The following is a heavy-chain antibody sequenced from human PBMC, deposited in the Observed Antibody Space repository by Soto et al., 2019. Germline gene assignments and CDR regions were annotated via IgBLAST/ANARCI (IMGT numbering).Heavy chain of an antibody. Sequence: SLRLSCAASGFTFSSYGMHWVRQAPGKGLEWVAVISYDGSNKYYADSVKGRFTISRDNSKNTLYLQMNSLRAEDTAVYYCAKERENCSSTSCYAGDYYYYYYMDVWGKGTTVTVSS. J-gene: IGHJ6*03. CDR2: ISYDGSNK. D-gene: IGHD2-2*01. V-gene: IGHV3-30*18. CDR1: GFTFSSYG. CDR3: AKERENCSSTSCYAGDYYYYYYMDV.